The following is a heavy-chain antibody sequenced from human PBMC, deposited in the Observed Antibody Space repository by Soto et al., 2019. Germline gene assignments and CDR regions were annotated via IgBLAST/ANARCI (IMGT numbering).Heavy chain of an antibody. D-gene: IGHD3-10*01. CDR2: ISGFYGNT. Sequence: QVQLVQSGAAEKKPGASVKVYCKSSGYTFTSYGVSWVRQAPGQGLEWMGWISGFYGNTNYAQKLQGRVNINTARSKSTAYMELRSLRTDDTSVYYCARGGEYYYGSVRCYYCDMDVCGQGISDTVSS. CDR1: GYTFTSYG. CDR3: ARGGEYYYGSVRCYYCDMDV. J-gene: IGHJ6*02. V-gene: IGHV1-18*04.